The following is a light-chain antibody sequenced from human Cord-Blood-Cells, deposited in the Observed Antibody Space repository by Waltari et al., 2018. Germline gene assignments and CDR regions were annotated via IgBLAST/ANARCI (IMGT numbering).Light chain of an antibody. CDR2: DVS. Sequence: QSALTQPASVSGSPGQSITISCTGTSSDVGGYNCVSWYQQHPGKAPKLMIYDVSNRPSGVSKRCSGSKSGNTASLTISGLQAEDEADYYCSSYTSSSTWVFGGGTKLTVL. CDR1: SSDVGGYNC. J-gene: IGLJ3*02. V-gene: IGLV2-14*01. CDR3: SSYTSSSTWV.